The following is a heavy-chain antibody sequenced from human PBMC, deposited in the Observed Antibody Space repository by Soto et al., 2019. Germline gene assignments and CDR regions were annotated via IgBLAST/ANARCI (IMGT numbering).Heavy chain of an antibody. J-gene: IGHJ5*02. V-gene: IGHV4-38-2*02. CDR3: SLPATRHFDDR. CDR2: IYHSGTT. Sequence: SETLSLTCTVSGYSISKGYYRGWIRQSPEKGLEWIGTIYHSGTTYYNPSLKSRVIMSIDTSKNQFSLNLNSVTAGDTANYYWSLPATRHFDDRWGQGTLLTASS. D-gene: IGHD3-9*01. CDR1: GYSISKGYY.